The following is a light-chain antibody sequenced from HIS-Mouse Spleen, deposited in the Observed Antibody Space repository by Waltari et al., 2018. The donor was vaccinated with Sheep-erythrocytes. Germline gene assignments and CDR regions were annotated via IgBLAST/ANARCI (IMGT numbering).Light chain of an antibody. CDR1: QSLLHSNGYNY. V-gene: IGKV2-28*01. J-gene: IGKJ3*01. CDR2: LGS. Sequence: DIVMTQSPLSLPVTPGEPASISCRSSQSLLHSNGYNYLVWYLQKPGQSPQVLIYLGSNRASGVPDRFSGSGSGIDFTLKISRVEAEYVGVYYCMQALQTPIFTFGPGTKVDIK. CDR3: MQALQTPIFT.